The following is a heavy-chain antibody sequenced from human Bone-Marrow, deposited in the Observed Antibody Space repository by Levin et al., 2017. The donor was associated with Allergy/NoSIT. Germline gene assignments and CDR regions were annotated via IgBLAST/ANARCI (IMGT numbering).Heavy chain of an antibody. CDR3: THAHYDFGYAMDV. D-gene: IGHD3-3*01. CDR2: IYWNEDK. V-gene: IGHV2-5*04. CDR1: GFSLTTVGVG. Sequence: SGPTLVKPTKTLTVTRTFSGFSLTTVGVGVAWVRQPPGKALEWLAVIYWNEDKRYSPSLERRLTITKDTSKNQVVLSMTNMDPVDTGTYFCTHAHYDFGYAMDVWGQGTTVIVSS. J-gene: IGHJ6*02.